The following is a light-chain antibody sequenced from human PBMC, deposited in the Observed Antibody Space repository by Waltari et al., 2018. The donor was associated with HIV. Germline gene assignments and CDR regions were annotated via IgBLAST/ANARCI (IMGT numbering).Light chain of an antibody. J-gene: IGLJ3*02. CDR1: SSNIGANYH. Sequence: QSVLTQPPSVSGAPGQRVTISCTGSSSNIGANYHVHWYQHLPGTAPKLLIYGNIYRPPGVPDRFSASKSVTSASLAITGLQADDEADYYCQSYDSSLSGWVFGGGTKLTV. V-gene: IGLV1-40*01. CDR2: GNI. CDR3: QSYDSSLSGWV.